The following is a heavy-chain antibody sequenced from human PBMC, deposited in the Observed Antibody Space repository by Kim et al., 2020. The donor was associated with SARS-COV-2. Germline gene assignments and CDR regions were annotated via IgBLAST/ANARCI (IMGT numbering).Heavy chain of an antibody. Sequence: SETLSLTCAVYGGSFNGYNWHWIRQSPGKGLEWIGQINHSGDTKYNPSVKSRVTISIDTSKNQFSLKLTSVTAADTAVYFCARGMTGYWGQGTLDTVSS. J-gene: IGHJ4*02. CDR3: ARGMTGY. CDR1: GGSFNGYN. V-gene: IGHV4-34*01. CDR2: INHSGDT.